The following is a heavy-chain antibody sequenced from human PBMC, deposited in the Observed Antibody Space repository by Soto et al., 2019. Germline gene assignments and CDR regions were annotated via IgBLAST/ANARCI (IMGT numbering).Heavy chain of an antibody. D-gene: IGHD3-10*01. CDR1: GGSISSSSYY. CDR2: IYYSGST. CDR3: ARQAGDYYYYGMDV. Sequence: SETLSLTCTVSGGSISSSSYYWGWIRQPPGKGLEWIGSIYYSGSTYYNPSLKSRVTISVDTSKNQFSLKLSSVTAADTAVYYCARQAGDYYYYGMDVWGQGTTVTVSS. J-gene: IGHJ6*02. V-gene: IGHV4-39*01.